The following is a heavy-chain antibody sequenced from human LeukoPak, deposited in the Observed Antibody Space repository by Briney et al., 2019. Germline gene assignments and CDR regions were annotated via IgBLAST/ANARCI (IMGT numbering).Heavy chain of an antibody. D-gene: IGHD6-13*01. CDR2: IKSKTDGGTT. J-gene: IGHJ4*02. CDR1: GFTFSNAW. CDR3: STDPYSSKWYYFDY. Sequence: GGSLRLSCAASGFTFSNAWMNWVRQAPGKGLEWVGRIKSKTDGGTTDYAAPVEGRFTISRDDSKKTLYLQMNSLKTEDAAVYYCSTDPYSSKWYYFDYWGQGTLVTVSS. V-gene: IGHV3-15*01.